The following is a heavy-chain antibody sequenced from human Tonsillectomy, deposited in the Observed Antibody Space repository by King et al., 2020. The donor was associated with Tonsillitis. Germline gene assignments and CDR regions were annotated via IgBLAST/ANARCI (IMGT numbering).Heavy chain of an antibody. Sequence: VQLVESGGGVVQPGRSLRLSCAASGFSFSNYGMHWVRQAPGTGLEWVAVISFDGGSEYYADSVKGRFAISRDNSKNTLYLHLNSLRTEDTAVYFCSKEAGHFFRTSCPVFDHWGQGTLVTVSS. D-gene: IGHD2-2*01. J-gene: IGHJ4*02. CDR1: GFSFSNYG. CDR3: SKEAGHFFRTSCPVFDH. CDR2: ISFDGGSE. V-gene: IGHV3-30*18.